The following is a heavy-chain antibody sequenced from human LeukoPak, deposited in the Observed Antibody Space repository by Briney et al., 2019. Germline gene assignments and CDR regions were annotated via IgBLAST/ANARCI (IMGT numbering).Heavy chain of an antibody. V-gene: IGHV1-18*01. D-gene: IGHD6-19*01. Sequence: ASVKVSCKASGYTFTSYGISWVRQAPGRGLEWMGWISAYNGNTNYAQKLQGRVTMTTDTSTSTAYMELRSLRSDDTAVYYCARISYPYSSGWYILKYYYYYYMDVWGKGTTVTVSS. CDR1: GYTFTSYG. J-gene: IGHJ6*03. CDR3: ARISYPYSSGWYILKYYYYYYMDV. CDR2: ISAYNGNT.